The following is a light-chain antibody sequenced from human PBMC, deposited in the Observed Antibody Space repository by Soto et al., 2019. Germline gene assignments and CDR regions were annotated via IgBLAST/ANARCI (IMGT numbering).Light chain of an antibody. CDR2: RDN. CDR1: SSNIGRNY. V-gene: IGLV1-47*01. J-gene: IGLJ2*01. Sequence: QSVLTQTPSVSGTPGQRVNISCSGSSSNIGRNYVYWYHQFPGMAPKLLIYRDNERPSGVPDRFSGSKSGTSASLAISGLRSGDEADYHCATWDDSLGGPVFGGGTKVTVL. CDR3: ATWDDSLGGPV.